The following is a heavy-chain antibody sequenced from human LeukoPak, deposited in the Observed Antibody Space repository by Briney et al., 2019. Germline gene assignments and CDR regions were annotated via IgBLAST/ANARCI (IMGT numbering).Heavy chain of an antibody. D-gene: IGHD6-13*01. CDR3: ARGRTPGAAAGILDY. V-gene: IGHV4-34*01. J-gene: IGHJ4*02. CDR1: GGSISSYY. CDR2: INHSGST. Sequence: SETLSLTCTVSGGSISSYYWSWIRQPPGKGLEWIGEINHSGSTNYNPSLKSRVTISVDTSKNQFSLKLSSVTAADTAVYYCARGRTPGAAAGILDYWGQGTLVTVSS.